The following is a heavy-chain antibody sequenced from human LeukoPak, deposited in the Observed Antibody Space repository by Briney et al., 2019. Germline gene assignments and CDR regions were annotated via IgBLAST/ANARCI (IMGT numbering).Heavy chain of an antibody. CDR3: ARFLNGDTRGYYYGMDV. V-gene: IGHV4-30-2*02. Sequence: SETLSLTCTVSGGSISSGGYYWSWIRQPPGKGLEWIGYIYHRGSTYYNPSLKSRVTISVDRSKNQFSLKLSSVTAADTAVYYCARFLNGDTRGYYYGMDVWGQGTTVTVSS. D-gene: IGHD4-17*01. CDR1: GGSISSGGYY. CDR2: IYHRGST. J-gene: IGHJ6*02.